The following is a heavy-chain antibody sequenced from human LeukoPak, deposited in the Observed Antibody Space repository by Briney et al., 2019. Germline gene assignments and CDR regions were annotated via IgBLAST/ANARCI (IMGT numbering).Heavy chain of an antibody. Sequence: SETLSLTCTVSGGSISSYYFNWIRQPPGEGLEWIGYIYYSGNTNYNPSLKSRVTISVDTSKNQFSLKLSSVTAADTAIYYCAKSFSETERATITAYWGQGTLVTVSS. J-gene: IGHJ4*02. CDR2: IYYSGNT. D-gene: IGHD5-24*01. V-gene: IGHV4-59*01. CDR1: GGSISSYY. CDR3: AKSFSETERATITAY.